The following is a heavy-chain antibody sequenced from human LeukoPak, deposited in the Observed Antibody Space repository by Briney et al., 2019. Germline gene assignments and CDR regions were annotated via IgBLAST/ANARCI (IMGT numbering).Heavy chain of an antibody. J-gene: IGHJ4*02. V-gene: IGHV3-53*01. CDR2: LYSAGST. CDR1: GFTVSSNH. CDR3: ATSSGGYGDYVFDF. D-gene: IGHD4-17*01. Sequence: GGSLRLSCAASGFTVSSNHMSWVRQTPGKGLEWVSILYSAGSTFYADSVKGRFTISRDNSKNTLYLQMNSLRAEDTAIYYCATSSGGYGDYVFDFSGQGTLVTVSS.